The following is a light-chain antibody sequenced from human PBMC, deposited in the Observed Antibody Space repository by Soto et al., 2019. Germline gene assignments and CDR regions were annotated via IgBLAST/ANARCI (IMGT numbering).Light chain of an antibody. CDR1: QAIDSW. CDR2: TGS. V-gene: IGKV1-12*01. Sequence: DIQMTQSPSSVSASVGDRVTITCRASQAIDSWLAWYQQKPGEAPKLLIFTGSLLHSGVPPRFSGSGSGTDFTLTISSLQPDDFATYYCQQYETFSGTFGPGTKVEI. J-gene: IGKJ1*01. CDR3: QQYETFSGT.